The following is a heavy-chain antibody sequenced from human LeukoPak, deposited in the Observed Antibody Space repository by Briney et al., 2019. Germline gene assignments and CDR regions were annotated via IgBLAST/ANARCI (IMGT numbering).Heavy chain of an antibody. J-gene: IGHJ6*03. Sequence: GASVKVSCKASGYTFTSYGISWVRQAPGQGLEWMGWISGYNGNTNYAQNLQGIVTMTTDTSTSTVYMELRSLRSDDTAVDYSAXXSYYLQGNYYYMDVWGKGTTVTVSS. V-gene: IGHV1-18*01. CDR2: ISGYNGNT. CDR3: AXXSYYLQGNYYYMDV. CDR1: GYTFTSYG. D-gene: IGHD1-26*01.